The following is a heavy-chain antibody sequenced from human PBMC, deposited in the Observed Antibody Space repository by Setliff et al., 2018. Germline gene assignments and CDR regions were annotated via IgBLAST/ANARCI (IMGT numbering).Heavy chain of an antibody. V-gene: IGHV1-18*04. CDR3: TRSRGPRVVLAAVFDF. CDR1: GFRFTSFG. D-gene: IGHD3-16*01. Sequence: ASVKVSCKTSGFRFTSFGFSWVRQAPGQGLEWMGWISPYSGESNYAQKFQDRLTVTADTSTKTIYMELRSLTSDDTAVYFCTRSRGPRVVLAAVFDFWGQGTLVTVSS. J-gene: IGHJ4*02. CDR2: ISPYSGES.